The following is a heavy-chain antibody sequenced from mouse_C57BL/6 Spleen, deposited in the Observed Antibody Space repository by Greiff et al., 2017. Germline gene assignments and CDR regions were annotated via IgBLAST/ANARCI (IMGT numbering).Heavy chain of an antibody. J-gene: IGHJ2*01. CDR1: GFTFSSYA. CDR3: ARDGGHFDY. V-gene: IGHV5-4*01. D-gene: IGHD3-3*01. Sequence: EVNVVESGGGLVKPGGSLKLSCAASGFTFSSYAMSWVRQTPEKRLEWVATISDGGSYTYYPDNVKGRFTISRDNAKNNLYLQMSHLKSEDTAMYYCARDGGHFDYWGQGTTLTVSS. CDR2: ISDGGSYT.